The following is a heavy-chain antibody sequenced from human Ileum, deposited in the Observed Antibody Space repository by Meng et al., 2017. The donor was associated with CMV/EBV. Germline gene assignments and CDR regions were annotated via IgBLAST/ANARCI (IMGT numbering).Heavy chain of an antibody. CDR2: ISYDGSNK. J-gene: IGHJ5*02. Sequence: GESLKTSCAASGFTFSSYAMHWVRQAPGKGLEWVAVISYDGSNKYYADSVKGRFTISRDNSKNTLYLQMNSLRAEDTAVYYCASTAVAELPVWFDPWGQGTLVTVSS. V-gene: IGHV3-30*04. CDR1: GFTFSSYA. D-gene: IGHD6-19*01. CDR3: ASTAVAELPVWFDP.